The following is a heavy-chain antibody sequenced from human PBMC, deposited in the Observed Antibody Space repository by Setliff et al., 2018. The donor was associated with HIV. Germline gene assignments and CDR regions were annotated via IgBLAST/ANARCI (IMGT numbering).Heavy chain of an antibody. CDR2: VSPYNENT. D-gene: IGHD1-26*01. CDR1: GGTFSSSA. Sequence: ASVKVSCKASGGTFSSSAISWVRQAPGQGLEWMGWVSPYNENTNYAQKVQDRVVMTIDTSTNTAYMELRSLRFDDTAVYYCARSPLSIVGATGYYYYMDVWGKGTTVTVSS. J-gene: IGHJ6*03. CDR3: ARSPLSIVGATGYYYYMDV. V-gene: IGHV1-18*01.